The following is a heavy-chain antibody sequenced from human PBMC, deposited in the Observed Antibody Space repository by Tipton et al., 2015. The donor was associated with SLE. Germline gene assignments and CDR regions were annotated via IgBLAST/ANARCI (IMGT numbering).Heavy chain of an antibody. CDR3: ARDEYSSGWDGDFDY. V-gene: IGHV4-59*12. CDR1: GGSISSYY. CDR2: IYYSGSR. D-gene: IGHD6-19*01. Sequence: TLSLTCTVSGGSISSYYWSWIRQPPGKGLEWIGYIYYSGSRNYNPSLKRRVTMSVDTSKSQFSLKLISVTAADTAVYYCARDEYSSGWDGDFDYWGQGILVTVSS. J-gene: IGHJ4*02.